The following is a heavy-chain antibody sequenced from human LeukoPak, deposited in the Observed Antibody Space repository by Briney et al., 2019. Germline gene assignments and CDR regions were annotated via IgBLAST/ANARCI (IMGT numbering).Heavy chain of an antibody. CDR3: TTGLRAADTN. CDR2: IKSKTDGGTT. CDR1: GFTFSNTW. Sequence: GSLRLYCAASGFTFSNTWMSWVRQAPGKGLEWVGRIKSKTDGGTTDYAAPLEGRFTISRDDSKNTLYLQMNSLKTEDTAVYYCTTGLRAADTNWGLGTLVTVSS. V-gene: IGHV3-15*01. J-gene: IGHJ4*02. D-gene: IGHD6-13*01.